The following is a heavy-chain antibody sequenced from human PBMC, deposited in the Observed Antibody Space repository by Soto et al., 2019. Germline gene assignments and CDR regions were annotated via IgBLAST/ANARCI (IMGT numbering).Heavy chain of an antibody. V-gene: IGHV3-30*18. J-gene: IGHJ6*01. CDR3: ANPGRSECRRTSCYRMDV. CDR1: GFTFSSYW. Sequence: PGGSLRLSCAASGFTFSSYWMHWVRQAPGKGLVWVAVISYDGSNKYYADSVKGRFTISRDNSKNTLYLQMNSLRAEDTAVYYCANPGRSECRRTSCYRMDVWGQGTTVTVS. CDR2: ISYDGSNK. D-gene: IGHD2-2*01.